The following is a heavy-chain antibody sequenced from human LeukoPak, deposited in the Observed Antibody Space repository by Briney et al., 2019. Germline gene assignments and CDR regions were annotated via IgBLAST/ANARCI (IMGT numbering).Heavy chain of an antibody. CDR2: ISNSSNYI. Sequence: GGSLRLSCAASGFTFSSYSMNWVRQAPGKGLEWVTSISNSSNYIYYADSVKGRFTISRDNAKNSLYLQMNSLRAEDTAVYFCARGGGAIDIWGQGTMVTVSS. V-gene: IGHV3-21*01. CDR3: ARGGGAIDI. D-gene: IGHD5-12*01. J-gene: IGHJ3*02. CDR1: GFTFSSYS.